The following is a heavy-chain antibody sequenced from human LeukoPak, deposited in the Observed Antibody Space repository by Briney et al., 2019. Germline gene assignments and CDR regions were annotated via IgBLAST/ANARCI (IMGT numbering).Heavy chain of an antibody. D-gene: IGHD7-27*01. CDR1: GYSFASYW. CDR3: ARHNNWGFDY. Sequence: GESLKISCKVSGYSFASYWIGRVRQMSGKGLEWMGIIHPNDDSTIYSPSFQGQVTISADKSISTAYLQWSTLKASDTAIYYCARHNNWGFDYWDRGTLVTVSS. V-gene: IGHV5-51*01. CDR2: IHPNDDST. J-gene: IGHJ4*02.